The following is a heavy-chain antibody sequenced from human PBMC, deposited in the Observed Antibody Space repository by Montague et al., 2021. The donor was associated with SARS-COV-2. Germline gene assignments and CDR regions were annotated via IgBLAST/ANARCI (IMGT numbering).Heavy chain of an antibody. D-gene: IGHD3-22*01. CDR3: AKDHPVYDTSGYYHYGASDI. Sequence: SRRLSCAASGFTFSSYAMSWVRQAPGKGLEWVSTVSGSTTNTFYADSVKGRFTISRDSSKNTLYLQMNSLRVEDSAVYYCAKDHPVYDTSGYYHYGASDIWGQGTMVTVSS. J-gene: IGHJ3*02. V-gene: IGHV3-23*01. CDR1: GFTFSSYA. CDR2: VSGSTTNT.